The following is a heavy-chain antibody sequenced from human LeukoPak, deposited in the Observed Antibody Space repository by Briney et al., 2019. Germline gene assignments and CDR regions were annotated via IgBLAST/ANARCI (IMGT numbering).Heavy chain of an antibody. V-gene: IGHV3-11*01. D-gene: IGHD2-2*01. CDR2: ISSSGSTI. CDR1: GFTFSDYY. CDR3: ARLPAYCSSTSCYYDY. J-gene: IGHJ4*02. Sequence: GGSLRLSCAASGFTFSDYYMSWIRQAPGKGLEWVSYISSSGSTIYYADSVKGRFTISRDNAKNSLYLQMNSLRAEDTAVYYCARLPAYCSSTSCYYDYWGQGTLVTVSS.